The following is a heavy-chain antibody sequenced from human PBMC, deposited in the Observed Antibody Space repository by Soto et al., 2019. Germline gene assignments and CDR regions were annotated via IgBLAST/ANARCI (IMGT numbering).Heavy chain of an antibody. CDR3: AKRHSSGYALFDY. V-gene: IGHV3-23*01. Sequence: EVQLLESGGGLVQPGGSLRLSCAASGFTFSSYAMSWVRQAPGKGLEWVSAISGSGGSTYYADSVKGRFTISSDNSNNTLYLQMNSLRAEDTAVYYCAKRHSSGYALFDYWGQGTLVTVSS. D-gene: IGHD5-12*01. CDR1: GFTFSSYA. CDR2: ISGSGGST. J-gene: IGHJ4*02.